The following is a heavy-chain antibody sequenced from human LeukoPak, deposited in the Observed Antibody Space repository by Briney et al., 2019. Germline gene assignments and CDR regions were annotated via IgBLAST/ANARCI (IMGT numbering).Heavy chain of an antibody. CDR2: IKPDGTAT. J-gene: IGHJ4*02. CDR3: ARGGHWTFDH. D-gene: IGHD3/OR15-3a*01. CDR1: GFTFSSNW. V-gene: IGHV3-7*01. Sequence: PGGSLRLSCAASGFTFSSNWMDWLRQAPGKGLEWVANIKPDGTATYYVDSVKGRFTISRDNAKNSLYLQMNSLRAEDTAVYYCARGGHWTFDHWGQGILVTVSS.